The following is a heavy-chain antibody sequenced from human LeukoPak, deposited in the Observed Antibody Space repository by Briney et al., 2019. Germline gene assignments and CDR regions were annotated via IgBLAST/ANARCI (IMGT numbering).Heavy chain of an antibody. D-gene: IGHD5-18*01. J-gene: IGHJ3*02. V-gene: IGHV4-59*01. Sequence: SETLSLTCTVSGGSISSYYWSWIRQPPGKGLEWIGYVYYSGSTNYNPSLKSRVTISVDTSKNQFSLKPSSVTAADTAVYYCARGLQPHAFDIWGQGTMVTVSS. CDR1: GGSISSYY. CDR2: VYYSGST. CDR3: ARGLQPHAFDI.